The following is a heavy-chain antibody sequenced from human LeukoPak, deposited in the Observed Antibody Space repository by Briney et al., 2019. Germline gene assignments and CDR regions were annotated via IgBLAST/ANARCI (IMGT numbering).Heavy chain of an antibody. Sequence: GGSLRLSCAGSGFTFSTYVIHWVRQAPGKGLEWAALTSYDGNSKYYADSVKGRFTISRDNSRNTVSLQMVSLRAEDTAVYYCARVTTSTKYYSGMDVWGQGTTVTVSS. V-gene: IGHV3-30*03. CDR2: TSYDGNSK. CDR3: ARVTTSTKYYSGMDV. CDR1: GFTFSTYV. J-gene: IGHJ6*02. D-gene: IGHD1-14*01.